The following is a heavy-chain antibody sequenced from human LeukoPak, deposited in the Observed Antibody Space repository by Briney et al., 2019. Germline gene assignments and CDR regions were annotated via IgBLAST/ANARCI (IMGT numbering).Heavy chain of an antibody. CDR1: GGSISSHY. CDR2: IYYSGST. CDR3: ARVGSGYDFWSGYYTPGYFDY. Sequence: SETLSLTCTVSGGSISSHYWSWIRQPPGKGLEWIGYIYYSGSTNYNPSLKSRVTISVDTSKNQFSLKLSSVTAADTAVYYCARVGSGYDFWSGYYTPGYFDYWGQGTLVTVSS. J-gene: IGHJ4*02. D-gene: IGHD3-3*01. V-gene: IGHV4-59*11.